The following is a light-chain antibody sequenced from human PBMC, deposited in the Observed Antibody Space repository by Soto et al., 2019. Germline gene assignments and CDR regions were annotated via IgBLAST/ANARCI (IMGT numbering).Light chain of an antibody. Sequence: QPVLTQPPSVSGAPGQRGTISCTRSSSNIGAGYDVHWYQQLPGTAPKLLIYGNSNRPSGVPDRFSGSKSGTSASLAITGLQAEDEADYYCQSYDSSLSGSVFGGGTKLTVL. CDR1: SSNIGAGYD. CDR3: QSYDSSLSGSV. CDR2: GNS. J-gene: IGLJ2*01. V-gene: IGLV1-40*01.